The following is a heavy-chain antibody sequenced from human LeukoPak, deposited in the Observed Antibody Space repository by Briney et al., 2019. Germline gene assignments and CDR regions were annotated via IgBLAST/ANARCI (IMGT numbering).Heavy chain of an antibody. CDR2: IDPSDSYT. V-gene: IGHV5-10-1*01. Sequence: PGESLRISCKGSGYSFTSYWISWVRQMPGKGLEWMGRIDPSDSYTNYSPSFQGHVTISADKSISTAYLQWSSLKASDTAMYYYARHVDIVATMWDYWGQGTLVTVSS. J-gene: IGHJ4*02. CDR1: GYSFTSYW. D-gene: IGHD5-12*01. CDR3: ARHVDIVATMWDY.